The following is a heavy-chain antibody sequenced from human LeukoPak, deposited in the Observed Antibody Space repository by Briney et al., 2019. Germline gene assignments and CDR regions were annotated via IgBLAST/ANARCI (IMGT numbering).Heavy chain of an antibody. CDR1: GLTFSSYN. V-gene: IGHV3-23*01. J-gene: IGHJ4*02. Sequence: GGSLRLSCAASGLTFSSYNMNWVRQAPGKGLEWVSGIGGGGTEYYADSVKGRFIISSDSSQNLVHLQMNSLTVEDTAVYYCARAQRALDYWGQGTLVTVSS. CDR2: IGGGGTE. CDR3: ARAQRALDY. D-gene: IGHD1-1*01.